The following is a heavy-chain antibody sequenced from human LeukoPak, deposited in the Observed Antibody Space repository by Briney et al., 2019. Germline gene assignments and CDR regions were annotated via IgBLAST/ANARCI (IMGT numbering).Heavy chain of an antibody. CDR3: ARQDKRTSRDSGSYLAFDS. V-gene: IGHV4-39*01. CDR1: GGSISSTIYY. Sequence: PSETPSLTCTVSGGSISSTIYYWGWIRQPPGKGLEWLANIYYSGSTYYSPSLRSRVTISVDTSKNQFSLKVNSVTAADTAVYYCARQDKRTSRDSGSYLAFDSWGQGTLVTVSS. CDR2: IYYSGST. D-gene: IGHD1-26*01. J-gene: IGHJ4*02.